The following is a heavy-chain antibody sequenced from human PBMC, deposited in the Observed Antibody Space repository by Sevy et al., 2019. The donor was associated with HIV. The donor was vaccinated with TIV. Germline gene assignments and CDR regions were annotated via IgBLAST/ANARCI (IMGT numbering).Heavy chain of an antibody. J-gene: IGHJ6*03. Sequence: ASVKVSCKASGYNFISYGINWVRQAPGQGLEWMGWISPYNGYTNSAQKFQDRVTLTTDTSTSTAYMELRSLRSDDTAVYYCARDDTYSDPARYHYSYMDVWGKGTTVTVSS. CDR2: ISPYNGYT. V-gene: IGHV1-18*01. D-gene: IGHD1-26*01. CDR1: GYNFISYG. CDR3: ARDDTYSDPARYHYSYMDV.